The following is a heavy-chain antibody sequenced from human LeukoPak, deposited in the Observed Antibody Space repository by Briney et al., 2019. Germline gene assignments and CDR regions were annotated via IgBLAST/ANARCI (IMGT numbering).Heavy chain of an antibody. CDR3: ARDNPTLYDYVWGSYRYSGMYV. V-gene: IGHV1-46*01. CDR2: INPSGGST. J-gene: IGHJ6*02. CDR1: GYTFTSYY. Sequence: ASVKVSCKASGYTFTSYYMHWVRQAPGQGLEWMGIINPSGGSTSYAQKFQGRVTMTRDTSTSTVYMELSSLRSEDTAVYYCARDNPTLYDYVWGSYRYSGMYVWGQGTTVTVSS. D-gene: IGHD3-16*02.